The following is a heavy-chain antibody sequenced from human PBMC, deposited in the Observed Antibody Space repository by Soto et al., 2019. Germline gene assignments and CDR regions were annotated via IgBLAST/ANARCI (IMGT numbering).Heavy chain of an antibody. Sequence: QITLKESGPTLVKPTQTLTLTCTFSGFSLSTSGVAVGWIRQPPGKALEWLALIYWNDDKRYSPSLKSRLTITKDTSKNQVVLTMTNMDHVDTATYYCAWHSYDSSGYYYGDYWGQGTLVTVSS. J-gene: IGHJ4*02. CDR1: GFSLSTSGVA. CDR2: IYWNDDK. CDR3: AWHSYDSSGYYYGDY. D-gene: IGHD3-22*01. V-gene: IGHV2-5*01.